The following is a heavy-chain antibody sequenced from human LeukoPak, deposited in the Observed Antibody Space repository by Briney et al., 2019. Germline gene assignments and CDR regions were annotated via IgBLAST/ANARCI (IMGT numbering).Heavy chain of an antibody. D-gene: IGHD5-24*01. CDR3: ARVDGYKGFDY. V-gene: IGHV3-11*04. Sequence: PGGSLRLSCATSGFTFTNYAMSWVRQAPGKGLEWVSYISSSGSTIYYADSVKGRFTISRDNAKNSLYLQMNSLRAEDTAVYYCARVDGYKGFDYWGQGTLVTVSS. CDR1: GFTFTNYA. CDR2: ISSSGSTI. J-gene: IGHJ4*02.